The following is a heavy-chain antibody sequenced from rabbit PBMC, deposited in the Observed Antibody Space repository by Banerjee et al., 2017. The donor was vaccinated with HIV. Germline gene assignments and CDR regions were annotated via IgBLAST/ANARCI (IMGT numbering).Heavy chain of an antibody. J-gene: IGHJ4*01. V-gene: IGHV1S45*01. CDR3: ARDSNAGYAGYGYGFSL. CDR2: ISGGSSGSA. CDR1: GFDFSSNA. Sequence: QEQLVESGGDLVKPGASLTLTCTASGFDFSSNAMCWVRQAPGKGLEWIACISGGSSGSAYYASWAKGRFTISKTSLTTVTLQMTSLTAADTATYFCARDSNAGYAGYGYGFSLWGPGTLVTVS. D-gene: IGHD6-1*01.